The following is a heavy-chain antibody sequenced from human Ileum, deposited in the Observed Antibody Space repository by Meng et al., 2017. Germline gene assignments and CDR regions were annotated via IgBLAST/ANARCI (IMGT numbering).Heavy chain of an antibody. J-gene: IGHJ4*02. CDR3: ARGVVSGSHYNTY. CDR1: GGSISSSIW. CDR2: IHHSGNN. D-gene: IGHD3-10*01. V-gene: IGHV4-4*02. Sequence: QVQLQESVPGLVKPSWTLSLTCPVAGGSISSSIWWSWVRQPPEKGLEWIGEIHHSGNNNYSPSLKSRLTISVDKSKNQFSLKLQSVTAADTAVYFCARGVVSGSHYNTYWGQGILVTVSS.